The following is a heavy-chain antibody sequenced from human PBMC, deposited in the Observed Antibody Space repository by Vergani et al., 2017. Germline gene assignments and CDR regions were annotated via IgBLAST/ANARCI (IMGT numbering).Heavy chain of an antibody. J-gene: IGHJ5*02. V-gene: IGHV4-39*01. CDR1: VGSISSSSYY. CDR3: ASDTHSGQRADL. Sequence: QLQLQASGPGLVKPSETLSLTCTVSVGSISSSSYYWGWIRQPPGKGLEWIGSIYYSGSTYYNPSLKSRVTISVDTSKNQFSLKLSSVTAADTAVYYCASDTHSGQRADLWGQGILVTVTS. CDR2: IYYSGST. D-gene: IGHD6-19*01.